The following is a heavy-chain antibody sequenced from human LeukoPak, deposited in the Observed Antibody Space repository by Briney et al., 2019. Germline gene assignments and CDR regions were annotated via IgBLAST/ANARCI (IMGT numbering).Heavy chain of an antibody. CDR1: GFTFSSYA. V-gene: IGHV3-33*08. Sequence: GGPLRLSCAASGFTFSSYAITWVRQAPGKGLEWVAVIWYDGSNKYYADSVKGRFTISRDNSKNTLYLQMNSLRAEDTAVYYCARVAIQPASAEYYFDYWGQGTLVTVSS. J-gene: IGHJ4*02. CDR3: ARVAIQPASAEYYFDY. D-gene: IGHD5-18*01. CDR2: IWYDGSNK.